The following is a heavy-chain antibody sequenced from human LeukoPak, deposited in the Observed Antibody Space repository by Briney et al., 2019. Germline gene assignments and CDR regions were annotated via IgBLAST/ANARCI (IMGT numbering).Heavy chain of an antibody. V-gene: IGHV3-53*01. Sequence: GGSLRLSCTVSGFTVSSNSMSWVRQAPGKGLEWVSFIYSDNTHYSDSVKGRFTISRDNSKNTLYLQVNSLRAEDTAVYYCAKDHSSGYPEAFDIWGQGTMVTVSS. D-gene: IGHD3-10*01. J-gene: IGHJ3*02. CDR3: AKDHSSGYPEAFDI. CDR1: GFTVSSNS. CDR2: IYSDNT.